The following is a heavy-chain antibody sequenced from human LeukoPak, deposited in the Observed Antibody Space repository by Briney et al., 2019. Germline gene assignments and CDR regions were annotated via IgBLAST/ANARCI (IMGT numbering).Heavy chain of an antibody. CDR1: GFTFSSYA. CDR2: IYSGGIM. D-gene: IGHD6-19*01. J-gene: IGHJ4*02. Sequence: GGSLRLSCAASGFTFSSYAMSWVRQAPGRGLEWVSIIYSGGIMYYADSVKGRFTISRDNSKNTLYLQMNSLRAEDTAVYYCAKVGSGWYSLDYWGQGTLVTVSS. CDR3: AKVGSGWYSLDY. V-gene: IGHV3-66*01.